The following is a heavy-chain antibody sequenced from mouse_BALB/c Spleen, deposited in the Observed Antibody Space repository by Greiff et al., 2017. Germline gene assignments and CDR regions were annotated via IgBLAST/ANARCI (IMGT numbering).Heavy chain of an antibody. CDR3: ARGRDDGYYAY. J-gene: IGHJ2*01. D-gene: IGHD2-3*01. V-gene: IGHV5-6-5*01. Sequence: EVMLVESGGGLVKPGGSLKLSCAASGFTFSSYAMSWVRQTPEKRLEWVASISSGGSTYYPDSVKGRFTISRDNARNILYLQMSSLRSEDTAMYYCARGRDDGYYAYWGQGTTLTVSS. CDR2: ISSGGST. CDR1: GFTFSSYA.